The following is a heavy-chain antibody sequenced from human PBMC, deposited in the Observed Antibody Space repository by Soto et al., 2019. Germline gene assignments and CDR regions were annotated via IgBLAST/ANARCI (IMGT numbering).Heavy chain of an antibody. J-gene: IGHJ4*02. CDR3: ARDFYGGYTYGPGDY. Sequence: GGSLRLSCAASGFMFSAYWMSWVRQAPGKGLEWVANINGDGGKIYYVDSVRGRFTISRDNAERSLYLQMNSLRAEDTAVYYCARDFYGGYTYGPGDYWGQGALVTVSS. D-gene: IGHD5-18*01. CDR1: GFMFSAYW. CDR2: INGDGGKI. V-gene: IGHV3-7*01.